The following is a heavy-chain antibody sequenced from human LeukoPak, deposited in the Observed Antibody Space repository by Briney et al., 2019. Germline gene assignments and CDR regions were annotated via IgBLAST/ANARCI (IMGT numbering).Heavy chain of an antibody. V-gene: IGHV3-9*01. CDR3: GAANYSTDAFDI. D-gene: IGHD2/OR15-2a*01. CDR2: ISWNSGSI. J-gene: IGHJ3*02. CDR1: GFTFDDYA. Sequence: GGSLRLSCAASGFTFDDYAMHWVRQAPGKGLEWVSGISWNSGSIGYADSVKGRFTISRDNAKNSLYLQMNSLRAEDTALYYCGAANYSTDAFDIWGQGTMVTVSS.